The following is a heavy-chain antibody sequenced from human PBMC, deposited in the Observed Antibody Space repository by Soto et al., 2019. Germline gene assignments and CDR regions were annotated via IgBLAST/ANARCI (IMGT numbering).Heavy chain of an antibody. CDR1: GYTSTNYG. CDR2: SSAYNGNA. CDR3: ARGGAAAASYYYYGMDV. J-gene: IGHJ6*02. V-gene: IGHV1-18*01. Sequence: ASVKVSCKASGYTSTNYGINWVRQAPGQGLEWMGWSSAYNGNANYAQKLQGRVTMTTDTTTSTAYMELRSLKSDDTAVYYCARGGAAAASYYYYGMDVWGQGTTVTVSS. D-gene: IGHD6-13*01.